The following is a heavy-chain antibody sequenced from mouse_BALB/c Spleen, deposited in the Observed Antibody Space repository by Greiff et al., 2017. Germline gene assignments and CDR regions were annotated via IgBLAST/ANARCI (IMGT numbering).Heavy chain of an antibody. D-gene: IGHD1-1*01. CDR2: ISYDGSN. Sequence: EVKLQESGPGLVKPSQSLSLTCSVTGYSITSGYYWNWIRQFPGNKLEWMGYISYDGSNNYNPSLKNRISITRDTSKNQFFLKLNSVTTEDTATYYCARDLSTTWGQGTTLTVSS. CDR3: ARDLSTT. CDR1: GYSITSGYY. J-gene: IGHJ2*01. V-gene: IGHV3-6*02.